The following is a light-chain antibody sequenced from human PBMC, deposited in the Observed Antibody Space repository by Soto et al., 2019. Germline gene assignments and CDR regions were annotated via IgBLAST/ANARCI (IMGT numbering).Light chain of an antibody. CDR2: EVS. CDR3: SSYTSSSTVV. Sequence: QSALTQPASVSGSTGQSITISCTGSSSDVGGYNYVSWYQHHPGKAPKLMIYEVSNRPSGVSNRFSGSKSDNTASLTISGLQSEDEDDYYCSSYTSSSTVVFGGGTKLTVL. CDR1: SSDVGGYNY. V-gene: IGLV2-14*01. J-gene: IGLJ3*02.